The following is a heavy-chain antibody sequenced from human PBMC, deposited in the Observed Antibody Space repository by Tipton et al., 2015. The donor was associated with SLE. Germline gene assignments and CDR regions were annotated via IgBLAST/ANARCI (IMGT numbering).Heavy chain of an antibody. D-gene: IGHD3-22*01. J-gene: IGHJ3*02. V-gene: IGHV4-59*01. Sequence: TLSLTCTVSGGSISSYYWSWIRQPPGKGLEWIGYIYYSGSTNYNPSLKSRVTISVDTSKNQFSLELISVTAADTAVYYCARRHFDTSGYYRGAFDIWGQGKMVTVSS. CDR2: IYYSGST. CDR3: ARRHFDTSGYYRGAFDI. CDR1: GGSISSYY.